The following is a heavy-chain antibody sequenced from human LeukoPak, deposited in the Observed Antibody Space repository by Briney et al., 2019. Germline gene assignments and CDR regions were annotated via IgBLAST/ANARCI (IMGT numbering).Heavy chain of an antibody. J-gene: IGHJ4*02. CDR3: AKDLYPTIQGFDY. Sequence: GGSLRLSCAASGFTFSTYAMNWVRQAPGKGLEWVSYISRSGSTMYYADSVKGRFTISRDNAKNSLYLQMNSLRAEDTAVYFCAKDLYPTIQGFDYGGQGPLAPVPS. D-gene: IGHD5-12*01. CDR1: GFTFSTYA. CDR2: ISRSGSTM. V-gene: IGHV3-48*01.